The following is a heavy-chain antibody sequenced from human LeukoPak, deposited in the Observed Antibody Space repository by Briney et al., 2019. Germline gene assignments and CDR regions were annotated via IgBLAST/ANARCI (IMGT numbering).Heavy chain of an antibody. CDR1: GYTFTSYV. CDR3: ARGLTAWYYYYYMDV. V-gene: IGHV1-8*01. CDR2: MNPNSGNT. J-gene: IGHJ6*03. D-gene: IGHD5-18*01. Sequence: ASVKDSCKASGYTFTSYVINWVRQATGQGLAWMGWMNPNSGNTGYAQKFQGRVTMTRNTSISTAYMELSSLRSEDTAVYYCARGLTAWYYYYYMDVWGKGTTVTVSS.